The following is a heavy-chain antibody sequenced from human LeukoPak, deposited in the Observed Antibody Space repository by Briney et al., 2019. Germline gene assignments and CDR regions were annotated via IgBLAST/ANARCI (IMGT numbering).Heavy chain of an antibody. CDR2: ISYDGSNK. D-gene: IGHD3-16*01. CDR1: GFTFSSYG. CDR3: AKVREIWGIRYEPYFDY. V-gene: IGHV3-30*18. Sequence: PGRSLRLSCAASGFTFSSYGMHWVRQAPGKGLEWVAVISYDGSNKYYADSVKGRFTISRDNSKNTLYLQMNSLRAEDTAVYYCAKVREIWGIRYEPYFDYWGQGTLVTVSS. J-gene: IGHJ4*02.